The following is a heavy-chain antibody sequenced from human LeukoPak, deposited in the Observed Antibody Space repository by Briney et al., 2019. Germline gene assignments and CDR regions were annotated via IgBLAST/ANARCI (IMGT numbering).Heavy chain of an antibody. J-gene: IGHJ6*03. D-gene: IGHD6-13*01. CDR3: AKGGSSAAAGTIFRSYYYMDV. Sequence: QPGGSPRLFCAASGFTFDDYAMHWVRQAPGKGLEWVSGISWNSGSIGYADSVKGRFTISRDNAKNSLYMQMNSLRAEDTAVYYCAKGGSSAAAGTIFRSYYYMDVWGKGTTVTVSS. CDR1: GFTFDDYA. CDR2: ISWNSGSI. V-gene: IGHV3-9*01.